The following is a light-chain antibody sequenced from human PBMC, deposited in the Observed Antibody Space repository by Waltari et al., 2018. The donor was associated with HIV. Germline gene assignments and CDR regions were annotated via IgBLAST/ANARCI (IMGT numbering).Light chain of an antibody. CDR1: SGSIDSNF. J-gene: IGLJ2*01. V-gene: IGLV6-57*04. CDR3: QSYDSRGGVV. Sequence: NFILTQPHSVSESPGKTVIISCTRTSGSIDSNFVQWYQRRAGSAPSSVIYEDNERPSGVPGRFAGSIDRSSNSASLSISGLKTEDEADYYWQSYDSRGGVVFGGGTKLTVL. CDR2: EDN.